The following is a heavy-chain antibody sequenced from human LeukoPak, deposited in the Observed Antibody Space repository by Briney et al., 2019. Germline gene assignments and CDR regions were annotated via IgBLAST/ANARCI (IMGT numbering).Heavy chain of an antibody. V-gene: IGHV4-59*08. CDR2: IYYSGST. Sequence: SETLSLTCTVSGGSISSYYWSWIRQPPGKGLEWIGYIYYSGSTNYNPSLKSRVTISVDTSKNQFSLKLSSVTAADTAVYYCARHRRDGYNQALFDYWGQGTLVTVSS. CDR1: GGSISSYY. D-gene: IGHD5-24*01. J-gene: IGHJ4*02. CDR3: ARHRRDGYNQALFDY.